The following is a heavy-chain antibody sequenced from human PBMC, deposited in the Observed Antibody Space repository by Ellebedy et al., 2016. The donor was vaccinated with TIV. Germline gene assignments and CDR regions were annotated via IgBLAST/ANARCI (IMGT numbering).Heavy chain of an antibody. J-gene: IGHJ3*02. Sequence: GESLKISCAASGFTFTNYAIHWVRQGPGKGLVWVSHINDDGNRITYADSVKGRFAISRDIARNTLFLQMDSLRAEDTAVYYCVRDRMGATCTFDMWGQGTMVTVSS. CDR1: GFTFTNYA. CDR2: INDDGNRI. V-gene: IGHV3-74*01. CDR3: VRDRMGATCTFDM. D-gene: IGHD5-24*01.